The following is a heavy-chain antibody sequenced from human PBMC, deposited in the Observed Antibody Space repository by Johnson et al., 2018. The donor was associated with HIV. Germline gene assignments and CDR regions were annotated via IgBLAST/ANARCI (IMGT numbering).Heavy chain of an antibody. CDR1: GFIFSTYW. J-gene: IGHJ3*02. Sequence: VQLVESGGGLVQPGGSLRLSCAASGFIFSTYWMTWVRQAPGKGLEWMANIKQDGSERYYVDSVKGRFTISRDNAKNSLYLQMNSLRAEDTAVYYCARAPGGSPRAAFDIWDQGTMVTVSS. D-gene: IGHD2-15*01. V-gene: IGHV3-7*01. CDR3: ARAPGGSPRAAFDI. CDR2: IKQDGSER.